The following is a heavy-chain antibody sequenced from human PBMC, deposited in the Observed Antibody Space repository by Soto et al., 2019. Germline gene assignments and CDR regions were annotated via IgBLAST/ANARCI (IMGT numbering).Heavy chain of an antibody. V-gene: IGHV3-23*01. Sequence: EGQLLQSGGGLVQPGESLRLSCAASGFTFSSSGMSWVRQAPGKGLEWVSSISIRGDYRYYADSVKGRFTISRDNSKNTLYLQMSSLTAEGTALYYCANHGGFDFWGQGKMVAVSS. J-gene: IGHJ3*01. CDR1: GFTFSSSG. D-gene: IGHD4-17*01. CDR2: ISIRGDYR. CDR3: ANHGGFDF.